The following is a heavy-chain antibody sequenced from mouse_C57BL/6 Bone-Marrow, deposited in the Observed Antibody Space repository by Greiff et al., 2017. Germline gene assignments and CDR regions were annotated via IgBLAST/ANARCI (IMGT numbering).Heavy chain of an antibody. Sequence: VQGVESGAELARPGASVKLSCKASGYTFTSYGISWVKQRTGQGLEWIGEIYPRSGNTYYNEKCKGKATLTADKSSSTAYMELRSLTSEDSAVYFCARDSSGYLYAMDYWGQGTSVTVSS. CDR3: ARDSSGYLYAMDY. V-gene: IGHV1-81*01. D-gene: IGHD3-2*02. J-gene: IGHJ4*01. CDR2: IYPRSGNT. CDR1: GYTFTSYG.